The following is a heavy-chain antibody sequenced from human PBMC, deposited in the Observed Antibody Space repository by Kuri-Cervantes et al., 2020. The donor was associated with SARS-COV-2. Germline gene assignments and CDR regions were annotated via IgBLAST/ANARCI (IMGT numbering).Heavy chain of an antibody. CDR3: ARRGSGWSDY. CDR1: GYSFTTHW. V-gene: IGHV5-51*01. Sequence: GESLKISCKGSGYSFTTHWIGWVRQMPGKGLEWRGIVYPGDSETRSSPSFQGQVTLSVDKSINTAYLKWNSVKASDTAMYYCARRGSGWSDYWGQGTLVTVSS. CDR2: VYPGDSET. J-gene: IGHJ4*02. D-gene: IGHD6-19*01.